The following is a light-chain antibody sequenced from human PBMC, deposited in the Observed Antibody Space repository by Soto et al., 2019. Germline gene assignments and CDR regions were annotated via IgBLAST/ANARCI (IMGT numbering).Light chain of an antibody. V-gene: IGKV3-20*01. J-gene: IGKJ1*01. Sequence: EVVLTQSPATLSLSPGEGATLSCRVSQSISSSYLSWYQQRPGQAPRLLIYGASTRATGIPARFSGSGRGSGTDFTLTISRLEPEDCAVYYCQQYGDSITFGQGTKVDNK. CDR1: QSISSSY. CDR2: GAS. CDR3: QQYGDSIT.